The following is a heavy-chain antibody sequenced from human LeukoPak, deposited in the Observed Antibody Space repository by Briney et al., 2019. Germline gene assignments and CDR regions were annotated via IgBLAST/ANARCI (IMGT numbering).Heavy chain of an antibody. CDR3: AKDQDSSGYYGFEGAFDI. CDR2: INPSSGNT. V-gene: IGHV3-23*01. Sequence: GGSLRLSCAASGFTFSSYGMHWVRQAPGKGLEWVSSINPSSGNTYYADSVKGRFTISGDYSKNTLYLQMNSLRAEDTAVYYCAKDQDSSGYYGFEGAFDIWGQGTMVTVSS. CDR1: GFTFSSYG. D-gene: IGHD3-22*01. J-gene: IGHJ3*02.